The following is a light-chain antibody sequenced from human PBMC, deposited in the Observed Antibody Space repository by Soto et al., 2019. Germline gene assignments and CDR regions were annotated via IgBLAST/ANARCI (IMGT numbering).Light chain of an antibody. CDR1: QSISSSY. CDR3: QQFGSSPPTWT. Sequence: EIVLTQSPGTLSLSPGERATLSCRASQSISSSYLAWYQQKPGQAPRLLIYCASSRATGIPARFSGSGSGTDFTLSISRLEPDDFGVYYCQQFGSSPPTWTFGQGTKVEIK. J-gene: IGKJ1*01. V-gene: IGKV3-20*01. CDR2: CAS.